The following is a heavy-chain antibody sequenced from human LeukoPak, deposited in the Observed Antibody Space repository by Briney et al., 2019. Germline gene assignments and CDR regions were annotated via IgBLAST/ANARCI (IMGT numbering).Heavy chain of an antibody. CDR3: AREPVSYSSSSDY. D-gene: IGHD6-6*01. V-gene: IGHV4-31*03. Sequence: PSETLSLTCTVSGGSVSSGGYYWSWIRQHPGRGLEWIGYIHYSGGTYYNPSLRSRVTISGDSSKNQFSLKLNSVTAADTAVHYCAREPVSYSSSSDYWGQRTLVTVSS. J-gene: IGHJ4*02. CDR1: GGSVSSGGYY. CDR2: IHYSGGT.